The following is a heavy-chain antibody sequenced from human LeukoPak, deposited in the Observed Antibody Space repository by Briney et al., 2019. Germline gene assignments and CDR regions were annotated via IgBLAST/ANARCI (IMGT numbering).Heavy chain of an antibody. CDR3: AKDLAWGLDY. CDR2: MNSDGSTI. D-gene: IGHD7-27*01. CDR1: GFTFSNSW. V-gene: IGHV3-74*01. Sequence: GGSLRLSCAASGFTFSNSWMHWLRQAPGKGLMWVSRMNSDGSTINYADSVRGRFTISRDNAKNTLYLQMNDLGAEGTAVYYCAKDLAWGLDYWGQGTPVTVSS. J-gene: IGHJ4*02.